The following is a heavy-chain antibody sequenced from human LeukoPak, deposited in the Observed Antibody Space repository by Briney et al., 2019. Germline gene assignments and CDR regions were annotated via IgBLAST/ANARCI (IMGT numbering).Heavy chain of an antibody. V-gene: IGHV3-21*01. CDR3: ATVPGDY. Sequence: GGSLRLSCAASGFTLSTYIMNWVRQAPGKGLEWVSSISGSNDYIYYADSVKGRFTISRDNAKNSVHLQMNSLRAEDTAVYYCATVPGDYWGQGTLVAVSS. CDR2: ISGSNDYI. J-gene: IGHJ4*02. CDR1: GFTLSTYI.